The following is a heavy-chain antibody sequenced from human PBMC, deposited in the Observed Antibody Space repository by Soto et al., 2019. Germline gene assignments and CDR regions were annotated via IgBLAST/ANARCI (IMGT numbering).Heavy chain of an antibody. J-gene: IGHJ4*02. CDR1: GFTFSSYS. V-gene: IGHV3-21*01. CDR3: ARAVTMVRGVIGWVDY. Sequence: PGGSLRLSCAASGFTFSSYSMNWVRQAPGKGLEWVSSISSSSSYIYYADSVKGRFTISRDNAKNSLYLQMNSLRAEDTVVYYCARAVTMVRGVIGWVDYWGQGTLVTVSS. D-gene: IGHD3-10*01. CDR2: ISSSSSYI.